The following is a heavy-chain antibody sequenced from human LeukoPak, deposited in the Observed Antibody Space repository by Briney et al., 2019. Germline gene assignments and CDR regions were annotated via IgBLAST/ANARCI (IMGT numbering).Heavy chain of an antibody. Sequence: GASVKVSCKASGYNFTSYYMHWVRLAPGQGLEWMGIINPSGGTTSYAQKFQGRVTVTRDTSTSTVYMELSSLRSEDTAVYYCARDLVVVTGLRTRGSFDIWGQGTMITVSS. D-gene: IGHD2-21*02. CDR3: ARDLVVVTGLRTRGSFDI. CDR2: INPSGGTT. V-gene: IGHV1-46*01. J-gene: IGHJ3*02. CDR1: GYNFTSYY.